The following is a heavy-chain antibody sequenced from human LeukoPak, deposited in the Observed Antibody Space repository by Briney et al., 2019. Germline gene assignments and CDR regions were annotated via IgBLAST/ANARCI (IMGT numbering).Heavy chain of an antibody. D-gene: IGHD1-26*01. J-gene: IGHJ4*02. CDR2: ISGSGGST. Sequence: GGSLRLSCAVSGFTFEDYSMHWVRQPPGRGLEWVSAISGSGGSTYYADSVRGRFTISRDNSKNTLYLQMNSLRAEDTAVYYCAKGLNSGTYPHLDYWGQGTLVTVSS. V-gene: IGHV3-23*01. CDR3: AKGLNSGTYPHLDY. CDR1: GFTFEDYS.